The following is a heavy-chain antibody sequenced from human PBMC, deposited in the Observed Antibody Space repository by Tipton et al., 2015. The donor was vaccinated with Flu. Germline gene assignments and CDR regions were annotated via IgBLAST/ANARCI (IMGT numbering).Heavy chain of an antibody. CDR3: ARESTVGTY. D-gene: IGHD4-11*01. CDR2: IYNDGVT. V-gene: IGHV3-53*01. Sequence: GSLRLSCVASGFTVSSKYMTWVRQAPGKGLEWVSNIYNDGVTYYADSVKGRFTISRDSSRNTVYLQMNSLRADDTAMYYCARESTVGTYWGQGTLVAVSS. CDR1: GFTVSSKY. J-gene: IGHJ4*02.